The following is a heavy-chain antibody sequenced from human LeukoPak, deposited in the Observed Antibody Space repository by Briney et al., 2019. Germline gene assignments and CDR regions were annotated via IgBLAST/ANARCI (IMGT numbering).Heavy chain of an antibody. Sequence: GASVKVSCKASGYTFTGYYMHWVRQAPGQGLEWMGWINPNSGGTNYAQKFQGRVTMTRDTSISTAYMELSRLKSDDTAVFYCARGIVGALYYFDYWGQGTLLTVSS. D-gene: IGHD1-26*01. CDR3: ARGIVGALYYFDY. CDR2: INPNSGGT. J-gene: IGHJ4*02. CDR1: GYTFTGYY. V-gene: IGHV1-2*02.